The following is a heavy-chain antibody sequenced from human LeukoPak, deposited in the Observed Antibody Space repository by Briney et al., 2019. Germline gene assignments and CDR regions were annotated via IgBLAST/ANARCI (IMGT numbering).Heavy chain of an antibody. CDR3: ARDRRPRYCSGGSCVNNWFDP. V-gene: IGHV1-2*02. J-gene: IGHJ5*02. Sequence: ASVKVSCKASGYTFTGYYMHWVRQAPGQGLERMGWINPNSGGTNYAQKFQGRVTMTRDTSISTAYMELSRLRSDDTAVYYCARDRRPRYCSGGSCVNNWFDPWGQGTLVTVSS. CDR1: GYTFTGYY. CDR2: INPNSGGT. D-gene: IGHD2-15*01.